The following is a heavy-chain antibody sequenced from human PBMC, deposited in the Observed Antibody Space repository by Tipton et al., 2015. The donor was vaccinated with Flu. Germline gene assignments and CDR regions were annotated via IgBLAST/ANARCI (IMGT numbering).Heavy chain of an antibody. CDR2: ISGGGGDT. Sequence: SLRLSCAASGFRFSIYAMTWVRQAPGKGLEWVSGISGGGGDTHYADSVRGRFTIARHNSENMLYLQMNNLRGEDTAVYYCVKVPSAWNNFGDFWGQGTLVSVSS. CDR1: GFRFSIYA. CDR3: VKVPSAWNNFGDF. V-gene: IGHV3-23*01. J-gene: IGHJ4*02. D-gene: IGHD1/OR15-1a*01.